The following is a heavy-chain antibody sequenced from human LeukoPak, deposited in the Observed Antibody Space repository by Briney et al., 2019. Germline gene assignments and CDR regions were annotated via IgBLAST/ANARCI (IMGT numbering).Heavy chain of an antibody. V-gene: IGHV3-53*01. J-gene: IGHJ4*02. CDR1: GFTVSSNY. D-gene: IGHD2-15*01. CDR2: IYSGGST. CDR3: AKDWTDIVVVLAAPIDY. Sequence: GGSLRLSCAASGFTVSSNYMTWVRQAPGKGLEWVSVIYSGGSTYYADSVKGRFVISRDNSKNTVYLQMNSLRAEDTALYYCAKDWTDIVVVLAAPIDYWGQGTLVTVSS.